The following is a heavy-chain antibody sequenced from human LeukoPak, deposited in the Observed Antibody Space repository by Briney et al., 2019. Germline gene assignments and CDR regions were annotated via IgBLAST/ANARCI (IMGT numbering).Heavy chain of an antibody. V-gene: IGHV4-4*09. Sequence: SETLSLTCTVSGGSISSYYWSWIRQPPGKGLEWLGYIYTSGSTNYNPSLKSRVTISVDTSKNQFSLKLSSVTAADTAVYYCARLATVTRGLDYWGQGTLVTVSS. CDR3: ARLATVTRGLDY. CDR2: IYTSGST. CDR1: GGSISSYY. J-gene: IGHJ4*02. D-gene: IGHD4-17*01.